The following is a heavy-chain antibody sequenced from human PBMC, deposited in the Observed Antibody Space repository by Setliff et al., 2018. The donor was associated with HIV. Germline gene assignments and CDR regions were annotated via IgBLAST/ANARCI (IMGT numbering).Heavy chain of an antibody. J-gene: IGHJ4*02. CDR2: INHSGST. CDR1: GGSFTDIGGSFTDYY. CDR3: ARHYNVNYYVRKDFDY. D-gene: IGHD1-26*01. V-gene: IGHV4-34*01. Sequence: PETLSLTCAVFGGSFTDIGGSFTDYYWIWIRQPPGKGLEWIGEINHSGSTHYNPSLKSRFTISVDTSKNQSSLKVNSVTAADTAVYYCARHYNVNYYVRKDFDYWGQGILVTVSS.